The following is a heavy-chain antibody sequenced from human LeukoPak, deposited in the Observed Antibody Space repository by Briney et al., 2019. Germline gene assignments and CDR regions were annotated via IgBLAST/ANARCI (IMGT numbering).Heavy chain of an antibody. CDR2: ISGSGGSI. V-gene: IGHV3-23*01. J-gene: IGHJ4*02. CDR3: AKDSTASFDY. Sequence: PGGSLRLSCAASGFTFNSYAMNWVRQAPGKGLEWVSRISGSGGSILYADSVKGRFTISRDSSKNTLYLEMNSLRVDDTAVYYCAKDSTASFDYWGQGTLVTVSS. D-gene: IGHD2-21*02. CDR1: GFTFNSYA.